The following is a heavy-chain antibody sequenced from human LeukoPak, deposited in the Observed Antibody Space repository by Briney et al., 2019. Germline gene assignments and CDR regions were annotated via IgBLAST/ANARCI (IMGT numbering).Heavy chain of an antibody. Sequence: SQTLSLTCTVSGSSISSGSYYWSWIRQPAGKGLEWIGRIYTSGSTNYNPSLKSRVTISVDTSKNQFSLKLSSVTAADTAVYYCARDYVSGSFDAFDIWGQGTMVTVSS. J-gene: IGHJ3*02. CDR3: ARDYVSGSFDAFDI. D-gene: IGHD1-26*01. CDR2: IYTSGST. V-gene: IGHV4-61*02. CDR1: GSSISSGSYY.